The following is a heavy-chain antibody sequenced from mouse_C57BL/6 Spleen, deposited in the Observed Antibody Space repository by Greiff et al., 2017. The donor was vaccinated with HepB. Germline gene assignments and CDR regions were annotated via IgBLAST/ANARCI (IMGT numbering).Heavy chain of an antibody. D-gene: IGHD1-1*01. CDR2: IDPSDSYT. J-gene: IGHJ1*03. CDR1: GYTFTSYW. CDR3: ARGIYYGSSYGYFDV. Sequence: VQLQQPGAELVRPGTSVKLSCKASGYTFTSYWMHWVKQRPGQGLEWIGVIDPSDSYTNYNQKFKGKATLTVDTSSSTAYMQLSSLTSEDSAVYYCARGIYYGSSYGYFDVWGTGTTVTVSS. V-gene: IGHV1-59*01.